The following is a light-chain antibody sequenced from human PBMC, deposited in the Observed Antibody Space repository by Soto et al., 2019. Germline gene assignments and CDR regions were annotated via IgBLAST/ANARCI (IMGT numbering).Light chain of an antibody. J-gene: IGLJ1*01. V-gene: IGLV1-47*02. CDR3: AAWDDSPSGSYV. Sequence: QSVLTQPPSASGTPGQRVTISCSGSSSNIGSNYVYWYQQLPGTAPKLLIYSNNQRPSGVPDRFSGSKSGTSASLAISGLRSEDEADYYCAAWDDSPSGSYVFGTGTKVTVL. CDR1: SSNIGSNY. CDR2: SNN.